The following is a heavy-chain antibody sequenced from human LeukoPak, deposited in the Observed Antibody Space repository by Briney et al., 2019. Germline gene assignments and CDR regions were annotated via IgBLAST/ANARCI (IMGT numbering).Heavy chain of an antibody. CDR2: IYYSGST. CDR3: ASHPPSASQDY. D-gene: IGHD1-26*01. Sequence: SETLSLTCTVSGGSISSYYWSWIRQPPGKGLEWIGYIYYSGSTNYNPSLKSRVTISVDTSKNQFSLKLSSVTAADPAVYYCASHPPSASQDYWGQGTLVTVSS. J-gene: IGHJ4*02. CDR1: GGSISSYY. V-gene: IGHV4-59*08.